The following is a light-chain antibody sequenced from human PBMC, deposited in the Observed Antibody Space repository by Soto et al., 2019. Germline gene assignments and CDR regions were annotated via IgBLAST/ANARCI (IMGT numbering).Light chain of an antibody. CDR2: GAS. CDR3: QHYQSGHPIT. CDR1: QSVGTR. J-gene: IGKJ5*01. V-gene: IGKV3-20*01. Sequence: EIVLRHSPGTLSFSPGGRASVXVRXAQSVGTRLAWYQHKTGQAPRLLISGASSRATGIPDRFTGSGSETSFTLTISRLEPEDFALYYCQHYQSGHPITFGQGTRLEIK.